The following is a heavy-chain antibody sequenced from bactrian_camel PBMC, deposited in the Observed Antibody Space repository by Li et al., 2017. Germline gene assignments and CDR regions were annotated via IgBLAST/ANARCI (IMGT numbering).Heavy chain of an antibody. CDR2: VSKGGIST. CDR1: GFPYNNAS. CDR3: APDAGQSRCSNGFCYCA. Sequence: VQLVESGGGSVQPRGSLRLSCAASGFPYNNASLAWFRQAPGQEREGLASVSKGGISTYYSNSAKGRFTISQDNAKNTLYLQMSSLEPEDTAVYYCAPDAGQSRCSNGFCYCAWGEGTQVTVS. D-gene: IGHD3*01. J-gene: IGHJ4*01. V-gene: IGHV3S31*01.